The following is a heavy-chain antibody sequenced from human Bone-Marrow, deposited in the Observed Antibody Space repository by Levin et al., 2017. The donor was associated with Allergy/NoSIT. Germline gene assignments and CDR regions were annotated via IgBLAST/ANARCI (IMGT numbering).Heavy chain of an antibody. CDR1: GGSFSDYS. V-gene: IGHV4-34*01. J-gene: IGHJ5*02. CDR2: INHSGST. D-gene: IGHD3-16*01. Sequence: SETLSLTCAVNGGSFSDYSWSWIRQPPGKGLEWIGEINHSGSTNYSPSLKSRVTISIDTSKTQFSLKLSFVTAAGTAVYFCARGRSRARDRVWGWLRSAGGTNWFDPWGQGTLVTVSS. CDR3: ARGRSRARDRVWGWLRSAGGTNWFDP.